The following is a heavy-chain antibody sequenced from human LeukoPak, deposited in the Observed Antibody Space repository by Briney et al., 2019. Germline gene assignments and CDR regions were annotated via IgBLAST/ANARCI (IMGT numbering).Heavy chain of an antibody. CDR2: IKQDGSEK. CDR3: ARAGLLWDAFDI. CDR1: GFTFSSYW. V-gene: IGHV3-7*01. D-gene: IGHD2-15*01. Sequence: GGSLRLSCAASGFTFSSYWMSWVRQAPGEGLEWVANIKQDGSEKYYVDSVKGRFTISRDNAKNSLYLQMNSLRAEDTAVYCCARAGLLWDAFDIWGQGTMVTVSS. J-gene: IGHJ3*02.